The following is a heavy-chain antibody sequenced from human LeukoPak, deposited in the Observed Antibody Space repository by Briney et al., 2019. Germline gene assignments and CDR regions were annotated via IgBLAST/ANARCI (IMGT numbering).Heavy chain of an antibody. CDR2: INPNSGDT. CDR1: GYTFTGYH. Sequence: ASVKVSCRASGYTFTGYHIHWVRQAPGQGLEWMGRINPNSGDTNYAQNFQGRVTMTRDTSINTAYMELSRLRSDDTAVYYCARTAVAGYYFDYWGQGTLVTVSS. CDR3: ARTAVAGYYFDY. J-gene: IGHJ4*02. D-gene: IGHD6-19*01. V-gene: IGHV1-2*06.